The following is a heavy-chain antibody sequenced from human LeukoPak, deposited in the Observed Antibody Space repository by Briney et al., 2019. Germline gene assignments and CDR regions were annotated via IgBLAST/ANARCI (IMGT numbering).Heavy chain of an antibody. D-gene: IGHD1-1*01. Sequence: SETLSLTCAVYGGSFSGDYWSWVRQSPGKGLEWIGTINHSGRANYKPSLKSRVTISIDTSQNQSCLKLRSVTAADTAVYYCASLHAERPVYYWGQGTLVTVSS. CDR1: GGSFSGDY. V-gene: IGHV4-34*01. CDR2: INHSGRA. CDR3: ASLHAERPVYY. J-gene: IGHJ4*02.